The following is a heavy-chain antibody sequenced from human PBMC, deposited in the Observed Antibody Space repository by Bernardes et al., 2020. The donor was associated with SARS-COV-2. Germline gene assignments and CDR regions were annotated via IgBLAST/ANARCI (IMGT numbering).Heavy chain of an antibody. CDR3: ARGPGPYSSGSSRRGYYYYGMDV. CDR2: IYSGGST. J-gene: IGHJ6*02. CDR1: GFTVSSNY. V-gene: IGHV3-53*04. D-gene: IGHD6-19*01. Sequence: GGSLRLSCAASGFTVSSNYMSWVRQAPGKGLEWVSVIYSGGSTYYADSVKGRFTISRHNSKNTLYLQMNSLRAEDTAVYYCARGPGPYSSGSSRRGYYYYGMDVWGQGTTVTVSS.